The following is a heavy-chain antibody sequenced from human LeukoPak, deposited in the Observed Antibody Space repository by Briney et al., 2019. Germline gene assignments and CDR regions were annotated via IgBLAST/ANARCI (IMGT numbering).Heavy chain of an antibody. J-gene: IGHJ4*02. CDR1: GFTFSSHA. CDR2: ISGSGGST. CDR3: ARAGGGWYIWDY. D-gene: IGHD2-15*01. Sequence: GESLRLSCAASGFTFSSHAMSWVRQAPGKGLEWVSGISGSGGSTYYADSVKGRFTISRDNSKNTLYLQMNSLRAEDTAVYYCARAGGGWYIWDYWGQGTLVTVSS. V-gene: IGHV3-23*01.